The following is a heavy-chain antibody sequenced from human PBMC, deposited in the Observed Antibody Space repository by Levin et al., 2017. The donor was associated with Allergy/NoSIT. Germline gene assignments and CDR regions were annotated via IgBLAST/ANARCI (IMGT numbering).Heavy chain of an antibody. CDR2: ISAYNGNT. D-gene: IGHD6-19*01. CDR1: GYTFTSYG. Sequence: ASVKVSCKASGYTFTSYGISWVRQAPGQGLEWMGWISAYNGNTNYAQKLQGRVTMTTDTSTSTAYMELRSLRSDDTAVYYCARDPLPYSSGMNWFDPWGQGTLVTVSS. J-gene: IGHJ5*02. CDR3: ARDPLPYSSGMNWFDP. V-gene: IGHV1-18*01.